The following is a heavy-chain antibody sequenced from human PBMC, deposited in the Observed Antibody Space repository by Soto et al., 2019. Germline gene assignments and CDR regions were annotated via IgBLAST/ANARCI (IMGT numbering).Heavy chain of an antibody. V-gene: IGHV3-23*01. CDR3: AKGRGYCSSTSCYVGSDY. D-gene: IGHD2-2*01. Sequence: GGSLRLSCAASGFTFSRYAMSWVRQAPGKGLEWVSAISGSGGSTYYADSVKGRFTISRDNSKNTLYLQMNSLRAEDTAVYYCAKGRGYCSSTSCYVGSDYWGQGTLVTVSS. CDR2: ISGSGGST. CDR1: GFTFSRYA. J-gene: IGHJ4*02.